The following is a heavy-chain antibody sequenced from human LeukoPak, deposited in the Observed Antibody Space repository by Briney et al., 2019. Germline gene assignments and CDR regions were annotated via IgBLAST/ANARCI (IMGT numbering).Heavy chain of an antibody. CDR2: IYHSGST. CDR1: GGSISTTFYY. CDR3: ARSYSSGPNDY. J-gene: IGHJ4*02. Sequence: SETLSLTCTVSGGSISTTFYYWGWIRQPPGKGLEWIGSIYHSGSTYYNPSLKSRVTISVDTSKNQFSLKLSSVTAADTAVYYCARSYSSGPNDYWGQGTLVTVSS. D-gene: IGHD3-22*01. V-gene: IGHV4-39*07.